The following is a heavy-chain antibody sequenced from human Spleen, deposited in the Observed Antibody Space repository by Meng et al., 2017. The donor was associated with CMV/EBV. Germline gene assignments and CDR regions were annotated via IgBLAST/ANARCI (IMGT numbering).Heavy chain of an antibody. J-gene: IGHJ4*02. CDR3: ARVWYYGSGSYYNPIDY. Sequence: GGSLRLSCAASGFTFSSYAMHWVRQAPGKGLEWVAVISYDGSNKYYADSVKGRFTISRDNSKNTLYLQMNSLRAEDTAVYYCARVWYYGSGSYYNPIDYWGQGTLVTVSS. CDR1: GFTFSSYA. CDR2: ISYDGSNK. D-gene: IGHD3-10*01. V-gene: IGHV3-30-3*01.